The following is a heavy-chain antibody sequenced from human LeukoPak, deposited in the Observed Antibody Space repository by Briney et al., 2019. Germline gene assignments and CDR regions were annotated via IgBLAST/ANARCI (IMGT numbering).Heavy chain of an antibody. Sequence: GGSLRLSCAASGFTFSSYGMHWVRQAPGKGLEWVAFIRYDGSNKYYADSVKGRFTISRDNSKNTLYLQMNSLRAEDTAVYYCAKGPVSGGSSYPFDYWGQGTLVTVSS. CDR2: IRYDGSNK. V-gene: IGHV3-30*02. J-gene: IGHJ4*02. D-gene: IGHD2-15*01. CDR3: AKGPVSGGSSYPFDY. CDR1: GFTFSSYG.